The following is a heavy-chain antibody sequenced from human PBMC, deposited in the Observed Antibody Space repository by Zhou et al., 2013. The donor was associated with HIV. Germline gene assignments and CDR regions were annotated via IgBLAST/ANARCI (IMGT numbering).Heavy chain of an antibody. Sequence: QVQLVQSGAEVKKPGSSVKVSCKASGATFRTYAISWVRQAPGQGLEWMGGINPFFGRADYAQQFRGRVTITADESTSTAYMELSSLRSDDTALYFCAIKGTENRGWFDPWGQGTLVTVSS. D-gene: IGHD1-7*01. CDR3: AIKGTENRGWFDP. V-gene: IGHV1-69*12. CDR2: INPFFGRA. J-gene: IGHJ5*02. CDR1: GATFRTYA.